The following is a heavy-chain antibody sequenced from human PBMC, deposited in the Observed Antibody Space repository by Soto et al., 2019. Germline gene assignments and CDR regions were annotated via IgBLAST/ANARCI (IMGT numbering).Heavy chain of an antibody. CDR3: ARDEGVALVRGYEN. D-gene: IGHD3-10*01. CDR2: IKSDGSRT. CDR1: VFTFSNYW. V-gene: IGHV3-74*03. J-gene: IGHJ4*02. Sequence: GGSLRRSCASSVFTFSNYWMHWVRQSPGKGLVWVSGIKSDGSRTTYADSVKGRFTISRDNAKNTLYLQMNSLRAEDTAVYFCARDEGVALVRGYENLGQGTLYNVSS.